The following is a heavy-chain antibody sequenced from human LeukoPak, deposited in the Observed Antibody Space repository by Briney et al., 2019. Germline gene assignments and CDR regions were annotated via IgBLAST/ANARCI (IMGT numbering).Heavy chain of an antibody. Sequence: PGGSLRLSCAASGFPFSAFYMSWVRQAPGKGLEWLSYISSGSRYTLYADSVKGRFTISRDNAKNSLYLQMNSLRAEDTAVYYCAGDGSGWSSDSWGQGTLVTVSS. CDR2: ISSGSRYT. D-gene: IGHD6-19*01. CDR3: AGDGSGWSSDS. J-gene: IGHJ4*02. V-gene: IGHV3-11*06. CDR1: GFPFSAFY.